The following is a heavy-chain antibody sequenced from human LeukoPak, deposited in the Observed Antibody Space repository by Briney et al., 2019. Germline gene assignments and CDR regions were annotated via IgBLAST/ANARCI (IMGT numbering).Heavy chain of an antibody. Sequence: PSETLSLTGTVSGGSISSYYWSWIRQPPGKGLEWIGYIYYSGSTNYNPSLKSRVTISVDTSKNQFSLKLSSVTAADTAVYYCARVRRSITRSYFDYWGQGTLVTVSS. D-gene: IGHD3-10*01. CDR1: GGSISSYY. J-gene: IGHJ4*02. CDR2: IYYSGST. V-gene: IGHV4-59*01. CDR3: ARVRRSITRSYFDY.